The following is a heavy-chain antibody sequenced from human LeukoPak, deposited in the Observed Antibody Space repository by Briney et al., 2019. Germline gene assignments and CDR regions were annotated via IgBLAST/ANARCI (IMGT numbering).Heavy chain of an antibody. J-gene: IGHJ6*03. CDR3: TRGSIAYYYMDV. D-gene: IGHD3-22*01. CDR1: GGSISSYY. CDR2: IYYSGST. Sequence: SETLSLTCTVSGGSISSYYWSWIRQPPGKGLEWIGNIYYSGSTNYNPSLKSRVTISVDTSKNQFSLKLSSVTAADTAVYYCTRGSIAYYYMDVWGKGTAVTISS. V-gene: IGHV4-59*01.